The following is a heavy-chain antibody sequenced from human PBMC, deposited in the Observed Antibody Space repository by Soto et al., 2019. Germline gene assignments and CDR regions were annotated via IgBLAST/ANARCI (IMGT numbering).Heavy chain of an antibody. Sequence: SETLSLTCTVSGGSISSYYWSWIRQPPGKGLEWIGYIYYSGSTNYNPSLKSRVTISVDTSKNQFSLKLSSVTAADTAVYYCARIGYSSSWYSEYSFDYRGQGTLVTLSS. CDR1: GGSISSYY. D-gene: IGHD6-13*01. CDR2: IYYSGST. V-gene: IGHV4-59*08. J-gene: IGHJ4*02. CDR3: ARIGYSSSWYSEYSFDY.